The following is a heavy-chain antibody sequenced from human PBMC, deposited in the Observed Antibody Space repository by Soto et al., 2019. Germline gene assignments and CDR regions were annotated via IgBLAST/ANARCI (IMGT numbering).Heavy chain of an antibody. CDR2: IWYDGSNK. CDR3: ARESGSAIVGMDV. V-gene: IGHV3-33*01. D-gene: IGHD2-15*01. J-gene: IGHJ6*02. CDR1: GFTFSSYG. Sequence: QVQLVESGGGVVQPGRSLRLSCAASGFTFSSYGMHWVRQAPGKGLEWVAVIWYDGSNKYYADSVKGRFTISRDNSKNTLYLQMNSLRAEDTAVYYCARESGSAIVGMDVWGQGTTVTVSS.